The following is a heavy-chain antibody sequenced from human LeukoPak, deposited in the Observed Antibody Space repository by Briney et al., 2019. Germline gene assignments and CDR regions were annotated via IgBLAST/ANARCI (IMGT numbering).Heavy chain of an antibody. CDR2: IRHDGSKS. Sequence: GGSLSLSCVASGVPFSTYGMHWVRQAPGRGLEWVAFIRHDGSKSYYADSVKGRFTIFRDNSKNTLYLQMNSLRAEDTAVYYCAKERASTAAGYFDYWGQGTLVTVSS. CDR3: AKERASTAAGYFDY. J-gene: IGHJ4*02. V-gene: IGHV3-30*02. CDR1: GVPFSTYG. D-gene: IGHD6-13*01.